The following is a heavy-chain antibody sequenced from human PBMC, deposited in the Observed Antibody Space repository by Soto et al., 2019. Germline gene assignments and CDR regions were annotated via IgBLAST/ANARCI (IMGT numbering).Heavy chain of an antibody. V-gene: IGHV3-21*01. CDR1: GFTFSSYS. Sequence: EVQLVESGGGLVKPGGSLRLSCAASGFTFSSYSMNWVRQAPGKGLEWVSSISSSSSYIYYADSVKGRFTISRDNAKNSLYLQVSGRGAEDTDVYSCAREIRDDYCDYWGQGTLVTVSS. J-gene: IGHJ4*02. CDR2: ISSSSSYI. CDR3: AREIRDDYCDY.